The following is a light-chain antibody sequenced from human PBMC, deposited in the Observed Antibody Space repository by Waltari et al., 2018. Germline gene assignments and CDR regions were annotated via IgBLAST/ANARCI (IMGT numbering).Light chain of an antibody. CDR3: QQYGSSPWT. CDR2: GAS. J-gene: IGKJ1*01. CDR1: QSVSSSY. Sequence: EIVLTQSPGTLSLSPGERATLSCRASQSVSSSYLAWYQQKPGQAPRLIIYGASSRATGIPDRFSGSGSGTDFTLTISRLEPEDFAVYDCQQYGSSPWTFGQGTKVEIK. V-gene: IGKV3-20*01.